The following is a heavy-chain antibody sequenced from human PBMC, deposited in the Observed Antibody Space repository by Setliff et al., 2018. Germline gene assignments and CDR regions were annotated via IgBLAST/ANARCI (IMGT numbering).Heavy chain of an antibody. V-gene: IGHV4-38-2*01. Sequence: PSETLSLTCAVSGFSISSGYYWGWIRQPPGKGLEWIVNIHHSGKAYCNPSLKSRVTISTDTSKNQFSLQLTSVTATDTAVYYCARGRLLYVGDSHYFDSWGQGTLVTVSS. D-gene: IGHD4-17*01. J-gene: IGHJ4*02. CDR1: GFSISSGYY. CDR3: ARGRLLYVGDSHYFDS. CDR2: IHHSGKA.